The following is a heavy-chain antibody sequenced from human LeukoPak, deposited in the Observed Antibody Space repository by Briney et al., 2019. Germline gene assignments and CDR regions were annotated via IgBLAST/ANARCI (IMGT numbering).Heavy chain of an antibody. J-gene: IGHJ3*02. CDR1: GGSISSGGYY. D-gene: IGHD2-15*01. CDR2: IYHSGTT. CDR3: ARTRGWSTHLDI. V-gene: IGHV4-30-2*01. Sequence: SETLSLTCTVSGGSISSGGYYWSWIRQPPGKGLEWIGYIYHSGTTYYNPSLKSRVTISVDRSKNQFSLKVRSVTAADTAVYYCARTRGWSTHLDIWGQGTMVTVSS.